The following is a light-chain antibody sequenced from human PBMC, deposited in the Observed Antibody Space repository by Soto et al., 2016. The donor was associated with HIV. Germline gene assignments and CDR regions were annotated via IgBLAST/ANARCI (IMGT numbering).Light chain of an antibody. CDR1: QTISNY. CDR2: GAN. J-gene: IGKJ2*01. CDR3: QQGHSVPYT. V-gene: IGKV1-39*01. Sequence: DIQMTQSPPSLSASVGDRVTITCRTSQTISNYLNWYQQKPGKAPELLISGANSLQSGVPSRFTGSGSGTDFTLTINSLQPGDFATYFCQQGHSVPYTFGQGTNLEIK.